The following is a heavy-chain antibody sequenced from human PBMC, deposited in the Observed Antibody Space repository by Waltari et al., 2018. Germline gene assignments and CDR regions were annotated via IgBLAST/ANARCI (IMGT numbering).Heavy chain of an antibody. J-gene: IGHJ4*02. D-gene: IGHD3-3*01. CDR1: GGSISSSSYY. Sequence: QLQLQESGPGLVKPSETLSLTCTVAGGSISSSSYYWGWIRQPPGKGLGWIGSIYYSGSTYYNPSLKSRVTISVDTSKNQFSLKLSSVTAADTAVYYCARQGSSYDFWSGYYSYYFDYWGQGTLVTVSS. CDR3: ARQGSSYDFWSGYYSYYFDY. V-gene: IGHV4-39*01. CDR2: IYYSGST.